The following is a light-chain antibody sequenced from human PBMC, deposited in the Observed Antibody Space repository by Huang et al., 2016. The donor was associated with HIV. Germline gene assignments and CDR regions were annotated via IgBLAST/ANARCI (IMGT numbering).Light chain of an antibody. Sequence: EIVMTQSPATLSVSPGERATLSCRGSQSVSSNLAWYQQKPGQAPRLLIYGASTRATGIPARFSGSGSGTECTLTISSLQSEDFAVYYCQQYNKWPPWTFGQGTKVEIK. CDR2: GAS. J-gene: IGKJ1*01. V-gene: IGKV3-15*01. CDR1: QSVSSN. CDR3: QQYNKWPPWT.